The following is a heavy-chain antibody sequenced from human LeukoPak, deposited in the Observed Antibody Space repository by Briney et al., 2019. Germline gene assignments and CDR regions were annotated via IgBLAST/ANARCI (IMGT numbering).Heavy chain of an antibody. J-gene: IGHJ3*02. V-gene: IGHV3-30*18. D-gene: IGHD1-26*01. CDR3: ANPEIVGATDDAFDI. Sequence: GGSLGLSCAASGFTFSSYGMHWVRQAPGKGLEWVAVIPYDGSNKYYADSVKGRFTISRDNSKNTLYLQMNSLRAEDTAVYYCANPEIVGATDDAFDIWGQGTMVTVSS. CDR2: IPYDGSNK. CDR1: GFTFSSYG.